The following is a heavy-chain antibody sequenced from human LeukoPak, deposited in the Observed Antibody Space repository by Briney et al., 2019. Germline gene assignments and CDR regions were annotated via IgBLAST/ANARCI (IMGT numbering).Heavy chain of an antibody. D-gene: IGHD4-17*01. CDR3: ARGEFGDLRYDY. CDR2: IKADGSVR. V-gene: IGHV3-7*03. Sequence: GGSLRLSCAASGFTFSTYWMSWVRQAPGEGLEWAANIKADGSVRFYVDSVEGRFTIFRDNAKNSLYLQMNSLRVEDTAMYYCARGEFGDLRYDYWGQGSLVTVSS. J-gene: IGHJ4*02. CDR1: GFTFSTYW.